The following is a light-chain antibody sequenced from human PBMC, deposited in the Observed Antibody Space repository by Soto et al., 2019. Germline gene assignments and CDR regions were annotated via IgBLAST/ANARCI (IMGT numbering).Light chain of an antibody. Sequence: QSALTQPASVSGSPGQSITISCTGTSSDVGGYKYVSWYQQHPGKAPKLMIYDVSNRPSGVSDRFSGSKSGNTASLTISGLQSEDEADYYCNSYTSSSSYVFGTGTKDTV. CDR2: DVS. CDR3: NSYTSSSSYV. CDR1: SSDVGGYKY. V-gene: IGLV2-14*01. J-gene: IGLJ1*01.